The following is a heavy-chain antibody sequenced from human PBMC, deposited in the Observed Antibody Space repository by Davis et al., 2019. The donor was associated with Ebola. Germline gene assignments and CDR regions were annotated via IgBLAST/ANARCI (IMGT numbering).Heavy chain of an antibody. CDR2: INHSGST. V-gene: IGHV4-34*03. CDR1: GGSFSGYY. D-gene: IGHD1-26*01. Sequence: MPSETLSLTCAVYGGSFSGYYWSWIRQPPGKGLEWIGEINHSGSTNYNPSLKSRVTISVDTSKNQFSLKLSSVTAADTAVYYCTAYSGSYFYFDYWGQGTLVTVSS. J-gene: IGHJ4*02. CDR3: TAYSGSYFYFDY.